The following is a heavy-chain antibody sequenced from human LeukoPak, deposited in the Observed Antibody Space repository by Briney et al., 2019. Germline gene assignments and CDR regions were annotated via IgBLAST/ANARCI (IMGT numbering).Heavy chain of an antibody. CDR1: KFNFNSYG. V-gene: IGHV3-23*01. CDR2: ISGSGGST. CDR3: ARNRGHQQFDY. J-gene: IGHJ4*02. Sequence: GGSLRLSCATSKFNFNSYGMTWVRQAPGKGLEWVSSISGSGGSTQYAASVQGRFTISRDNSKNTLYLQMNSLRAEDTAVYYCARNRGHQQFDYWGQGTLVTVSS. D-gene: IGHD1/OR15-1a*01.